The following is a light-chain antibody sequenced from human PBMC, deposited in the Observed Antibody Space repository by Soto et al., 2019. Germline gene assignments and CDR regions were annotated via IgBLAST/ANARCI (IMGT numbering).Light chain of an antibody. CDR1: QSVSSSY. CDR2: GAS. J-gene: IGKJ1*01. V-gene: IGKV3-20*01. CDR3: QQYGGSPVT. Sequence: EIVLTQSPGTLSLSPGERATLSCRASQSVSSSYLAWYQQKPGQAPRLLIYGASSRATGIPDRFSGSGSGTDFTLTISSLEPEDFAVYYCQQYGGSPVTFGQGTKVEI.